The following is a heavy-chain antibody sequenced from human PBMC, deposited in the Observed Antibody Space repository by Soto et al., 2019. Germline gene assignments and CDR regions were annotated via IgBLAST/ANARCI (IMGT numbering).Heavy chain of an antibody. V-gene: IGHV4-31*03. CDR2: IYYSGNT. Sequence: SETLSLTCSVSGASITSGGYYWSWIRQHPGQGMEWIGYIYYSGNTYYNPSLKSRVTISVDTSKNQFSLNLNSVTAAFMSVYYCAIGWSALAPSLHMWGQGTMVTGS. J-gene: IGHJ3*02. D-gene: IGHD2-8*01. CDR3: AIGWSALAPSLHM. CDR1: GASITSGGYY.